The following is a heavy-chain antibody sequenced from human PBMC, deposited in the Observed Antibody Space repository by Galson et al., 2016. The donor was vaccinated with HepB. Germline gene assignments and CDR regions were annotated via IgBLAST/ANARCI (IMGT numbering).Heavy chain of an antibody. CDR3: ARVGVIPYCYYGMDV. J-gene: IGHJ6*01. V-gene: IGHV3-74*01. CDR1: GFTFTSYW. D-gene: IGHD3-10*01. CDR2: INSDGSST. Sequence: SLRLSCAASGFTFTSYWIHWVRQVPGEGLVWVSRINSDGSSTHYANSVKGRFTISRDNAKNTVYLHMNSLRVEDTAAYYCARVGVIPYCYYGMDVWGQGTMVIVSS.